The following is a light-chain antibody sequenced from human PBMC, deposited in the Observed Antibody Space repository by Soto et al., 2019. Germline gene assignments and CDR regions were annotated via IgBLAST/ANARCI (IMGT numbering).Light chain of an antibody. CDR2: DNT. CDR3: KSYDNSLRAYV. J-gene: IGLJ1*01. CDR1: TSNLGAGYD. V-gene: IGLV1-40*01. Sequence: QSVLTQPASVSGAPGQTVSISCTGTTSNLGAGYDVHWYRHLPGTAPTLLISDNTNRPSGVPDRFSGSKSGTSASLAISGLQSEHEADYYCKSYDNSLRAYVFGPGTKVTVL.